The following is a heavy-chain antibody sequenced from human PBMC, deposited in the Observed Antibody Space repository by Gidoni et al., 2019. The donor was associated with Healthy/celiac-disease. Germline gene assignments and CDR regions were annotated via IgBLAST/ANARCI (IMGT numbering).Heavy chain of an antibody. CDR3: ARDQYDVWRGYYRGARMGGGMDV. D-gene: IGHD3-3*01. CDR2: INPNSGGT. J-gene: IGHJ6*04. CDR1: GYTFTGYY. V-gene: IGHV1-2*06. Sequence: QVHLVQSGAEVTQPGASVKLSCKASGYTFTGYYMHWVRQAPGQGLEWMGRINPNSGGTNYAQKCQGRVTMSRDTSISTDYMERSRLRSDETAVYYCARDQYDVWRGYYRGARMGGGMDVWGKGTTVTVSS.